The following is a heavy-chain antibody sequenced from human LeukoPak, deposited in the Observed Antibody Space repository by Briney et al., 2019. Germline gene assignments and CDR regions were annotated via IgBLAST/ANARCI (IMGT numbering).Heavy chain of an antibody. CDR3: ARVGDSSGYYGYYYYYYGMDV. V-gene: IGHV3-74*01. CDR1: GFTFSSYW. Sequence: GGSLRLSCAASGFTFSSYWMHWVRQAPGKGLVWVSRINSDGSSTSYADSVKGRFTISRDNAKNTLYLQMNSLRAEDTAVYYCARVGDSSGYYGYYYYYYGMDVWGKGTTVTVSS. D-gene: IGHD3-22*01. J-gene: IGHJ6*04. CDR2: INSDGSST.